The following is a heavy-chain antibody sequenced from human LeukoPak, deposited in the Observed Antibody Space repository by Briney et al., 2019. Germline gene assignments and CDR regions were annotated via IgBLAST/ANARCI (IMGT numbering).Heavy chain of an antibody. Sequence: PSETLSLTCTVSGYSISSGYYWSWIRQPPGKGLEWIGNIYYSGSTTYNPSLKSRVTISVDTSKNQFSLKMSSVTAADTAVYYCARTGGSGSSFDYWGQGTLVTVSS. CDR3: ARTGGSGSSFDY. V-gene: IGHV4-61*01. D-gene: IGHD3-10*01. CDR1: GYSISSGYY. J-gene: IGHJ4*02. CDR2: IYYSGST.